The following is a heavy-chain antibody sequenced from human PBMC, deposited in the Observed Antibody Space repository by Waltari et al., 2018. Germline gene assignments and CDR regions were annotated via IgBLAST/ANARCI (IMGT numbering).Heavy chain of an antibody. CDR1: GFTFNNRG. CDR2: IEYDGYNK. V-gene: IGHV3-30*02. J-gene: IGHJ5*02. Sequence: QAQLVESGGGVVQPGGSLRLSCAASGFTFNNRGLHWVRQAPGKGPGWVAFIEYDGYNKHYADSVKGRFTISRDNSKNTLYLQLSGLSREDTAVYSCAKGPDSSHYFSNWLDPWGQGTLVTVSS. CDR3: AKGPDSSHYFSNWLDP. D-gene: IGHD3-22*01.